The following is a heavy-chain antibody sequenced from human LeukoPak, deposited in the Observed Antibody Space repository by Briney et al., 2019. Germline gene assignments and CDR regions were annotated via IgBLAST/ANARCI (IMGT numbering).Heavy chain of an antibody. V-gene: IGHV3-53*01. CDR1: GPIVSNNH. J-gene: IGHJ4*02. CDR3: ARVVGGSSRSFDY. CDR2: IYSGGDT. D-gene: IGHD1-26*01. Sequence: GGSLRLSCAASGPIVSNNHMRWVRQAPGKGLEWVSVIYSGGDTYYADSVKGRFTISRDNTKNTLYLHMNSLRAEDTAVYYCARVVGGSSRSFDYWGQGTLVTVSS.